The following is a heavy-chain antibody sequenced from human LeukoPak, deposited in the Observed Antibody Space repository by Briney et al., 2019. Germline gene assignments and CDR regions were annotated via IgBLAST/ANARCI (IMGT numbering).Heavy chain of an antibody. D-gene: IGHD6-13*01. J-gene: IGHJ4*02. CDR3: AIDGIAAAGDTFPDY. Sequence: PSETLSLTCTVSGGSISSGSYYWSWIRQPAGKGLEWIGRIYTSGSTNYNPSLKSRVTISVDTSKNQFSLKLSSVTAADTAVYYCAIDGIAAAGDTFPDYWGQGTLVTVSS. CDR2: IYTSGST. V-gene: IGHV4-61*02. CDR1: GGSISSGSYY.